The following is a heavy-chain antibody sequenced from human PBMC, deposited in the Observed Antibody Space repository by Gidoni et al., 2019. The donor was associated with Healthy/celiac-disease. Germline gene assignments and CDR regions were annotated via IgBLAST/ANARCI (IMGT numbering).Heavy chain of an antibody. J-gene: IGHJ4*02. D-gene: IGHD3-10*01. CDR3: ARGITMVRGTLEY. V-gene: IGHV3-53*04. CDR1: GFPVSSNY. Sequence: EVQLVESGGGLVQPGGSLRLPCAASGFPVSSNYMRWVRQAPGKGLEWVSVIYSGGSTYYADSVKGRFTISRHNSKNTLYLQMNSLRAEDTAVYYCARGITMVRGTLEYWGQGTLVTVSS. CDR2: IYSGGST.